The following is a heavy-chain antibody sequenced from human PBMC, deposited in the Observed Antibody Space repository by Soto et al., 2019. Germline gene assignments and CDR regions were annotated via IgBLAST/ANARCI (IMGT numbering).Heavy chain of an antibody. D-gene: IGHD3-22*01. CDR3: AKDESPVYYDSSGYYPTDFDY. J-gene: IGHJ4*02. Sequence: QVQLVESGGGVVQPGRSLRLSCAASGFTFSSYGMHWVRQAPGKGLEWVAVISYDGSNKYYADSVKGRFTISRDNFKNTLYLQMNSLRAEDTAVYYCAKDESPVYYDSSGYYPTDFDYWGQGTLVTVSS. CDR1: GFTFSSYG. CDR2: ISYDGSNK. V-gene: IGHV3-30*18.